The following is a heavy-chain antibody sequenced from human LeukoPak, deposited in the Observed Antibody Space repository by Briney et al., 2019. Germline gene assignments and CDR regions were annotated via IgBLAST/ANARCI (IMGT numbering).Heavy chain of an antibody. D-gene: IGHD4-17*01. CDR3: ARDAVRDGDD. J-gene: IGHJ4*02. CDR2: ISGSGGST. Sequence: HAGGSLRLSCAASGFTFSSYAMSWVRQAPGKGLEWVSGISGSGGSTFYADSVKGRFTISRDNSKNTLYLQMNSLRAEDTAVYYCARDAVRDGDDWGQGTLVTVSS. CDR1: GFTFSSYA. V-gene: IGHV3-23*01.